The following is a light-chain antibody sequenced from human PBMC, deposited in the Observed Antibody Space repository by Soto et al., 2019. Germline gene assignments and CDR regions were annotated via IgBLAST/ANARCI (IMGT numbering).Light chain of an antibody. V-gene: IGKV2D-29*01. CDR1: KDLLHSDERTY. CDR2: EVY. CDR3: MQSIRWWT. J-gene: IGKJ1*01. Sequence: DVVLTQTPLTLSVTPGQPASISCDSSKDLLHSDERTYLYWYLQKPGQPPQLLIYEVYNRFSGVPERFSGSGAGTDFTLTISRVEAEDVGVYYCMQSIRWWTFGQGTKVDIK.